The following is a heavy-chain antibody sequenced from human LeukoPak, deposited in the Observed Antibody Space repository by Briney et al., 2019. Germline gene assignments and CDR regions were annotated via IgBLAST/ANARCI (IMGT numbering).Heavy chain of an antibody. V-gene: IGHV3-21*01. CDR3: ARAYSVRYGLGYYYMDV. CDR2: ISSSSYI. J-gene: IGHJ6*03. D-gene: IGHD5/OR15-5a*01. CDR1: GFTFNSYS. Sequence: PGGSLRLSCAASGFTFNSYSMNWVRQAPGKGLEWVSSISSSSYIYYADSVKGRFTISRDNSKKLLYLEMNSLRAEDTAVYYCARAYSVRYGLGYYYMDVWGKGTTVTISS.